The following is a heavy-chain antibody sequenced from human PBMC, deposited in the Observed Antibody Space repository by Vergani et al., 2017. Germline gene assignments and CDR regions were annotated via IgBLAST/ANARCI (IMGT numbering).Heavy chain of an antibody. CDR2: IHPADSDT. Sequence: EVPLVQSGAEVKKPGESLKISCQISGYSFTNYWIGWVRQMPGKGLEWMGIIHPADSDTRYSPSFQGQVTISVAKSISTAYLQRSSLRASDSAMYYCARLYGRDSSGSKYFDYWGQGTLVTVSS. V-gene: IGHV5-51*01. J-gene: IGHJ4*02. CDR3: ARLYGRDSSGSKYFDY. CDR1: GYSFTNYW. D-gene: IGHD3-22*01.